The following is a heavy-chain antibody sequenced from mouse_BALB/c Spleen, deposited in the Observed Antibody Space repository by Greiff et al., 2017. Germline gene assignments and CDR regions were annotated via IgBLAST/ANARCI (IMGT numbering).Heavy chain of an antibody. J-gene: IGHJ2*01. CDR1: GFNIKDTY. Sequence: VQLQQSGAELVKPGASVKLSCTASGFNIKDTYMHWVKQRPEQGLEWIGRIDPANGNTKYDPKFQGKATITADTSSNTAYLQLSSLTSEDTAVYYCARSEVRQIFDYWGQGTTLTVSS. CDR3: ARSEVRQIFDY. D-gene: IGHD2-14*01. V-gene: IGHV14-3*02. CDR2: IDPANGNT.